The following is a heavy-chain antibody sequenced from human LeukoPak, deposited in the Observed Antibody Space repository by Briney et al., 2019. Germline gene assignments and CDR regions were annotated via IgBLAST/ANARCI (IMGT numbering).Heavy chain of an antibody. CDR3: ARVIAAAGTFEY. V-gene: IGHV4-31*03. CDR2: IYYSGST. CDR1: GGSISSGGYY. J-gene: IGHJ4*02. D-gene: IGHD6-13*01. Sequence: ASETLSLTCTVSGGSISSGGYYWSWIRQHPGKGLEWIGYIYYSGSTYYNPSLKSRVTISVDTSKNQFSLKLSPVTAADTAVYYFARVIAAAGTFEYWGQGTLVTVSS.